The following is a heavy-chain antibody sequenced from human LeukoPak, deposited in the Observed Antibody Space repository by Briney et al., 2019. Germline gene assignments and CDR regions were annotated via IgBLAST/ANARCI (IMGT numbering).Heavy chain of an antibody. CDR3: VRGADTTGWYLGWWFDL. CDR2: IRYTGNA. Sequence: SETLSLTCTVSGGSISNYSWNWIRQTPGKGLEWIGYIRYTGNANYNPSLESRVTMSLDTSKKNFSLKLTSVTAADTAVYYCVRGADTTGWYLGWWFDLWGRGTLVTVSS. J-gene: IGHJ2*01. D-gene: IGHD6-19*01. CDR1: GGSISNYS. V-gene: IGHV4-59*08.